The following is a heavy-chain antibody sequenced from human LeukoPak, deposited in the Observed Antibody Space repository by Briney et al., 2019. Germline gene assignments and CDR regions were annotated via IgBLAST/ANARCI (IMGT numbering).Heavy chain of an antibody. CDR1: GYTLTELS. Sequence: ATVKVSCKVSGYTLTELSMHWVRQAPGKGLEWMGGFDPEDGETIYAQKFQGRVTMTEDTSTDTAYMELSSLRSEDTAVYYCATENLGYCSSTSCAYFDYGGQGTLVTVSS. J-gene: IGHJ4*02. CDR3: ATENLGYCSSTSCAYFDY. D-gene: IGHD2-2*01. CDR2: FDPEDGET. V-gene: IGHV1-24*01.